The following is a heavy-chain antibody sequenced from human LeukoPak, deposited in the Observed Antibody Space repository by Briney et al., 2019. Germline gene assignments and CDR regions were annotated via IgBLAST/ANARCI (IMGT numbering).Heavy chain of an antibody. CDR2: INHSGST. CDR1: GGSFSGYY. J-gene: IGHJ5*02. D-gene: IGHD6-19*01. Sequence: PSETLSLTCAVYGGSFSGYYWSWICQPPGKGLEWIGEINHSGSTNYNPSLKSRVTISVDTSKNQFSLKLSSVTAADTAVYYCARTQWLVRNWFDPWGQGTLVTVSS. CDR3: ARTQWLVRNWFDP. V-gene: IGHV4-34*01.